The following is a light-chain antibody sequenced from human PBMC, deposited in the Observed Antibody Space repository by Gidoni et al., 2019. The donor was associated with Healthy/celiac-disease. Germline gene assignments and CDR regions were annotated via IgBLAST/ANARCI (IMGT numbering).Light chain of an antibody. CDR3: QSYDSSNHWV. CDR1: SGSIASNY. Sequence: NVMLTQPHSVSESPGKTVTIPCTGSSGSIASNYVQWYQQRPGSAPTTVIYEDNQRPSGVPDRFSGSIDSSSNSASLTISGLKTEDEADYYCQSYDSSNHWVFGGGTKPTVL. J-gene: IGLJ3*02. V-gene: IGLV6-57*02. CDR2: EDN.